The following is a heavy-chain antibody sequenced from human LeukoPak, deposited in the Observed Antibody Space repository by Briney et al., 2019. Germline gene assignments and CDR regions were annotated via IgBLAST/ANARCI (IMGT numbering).Heavy chain of an antibody. CDR1: GYTFTSYG. D-gene: IGHD5/OR15-5a*01. CDR3: VTKEWGYSVSPDGAFDI. CDR2: ISAYNGNT. V-gene: IGHV1-18*01. Sequence: GASVKVSCKASGYTFTSYGISWVRQAPGQGLEWMGWISAYNGNTNYAQKLQGRVTMTTDTSTSTAYMELRSLRSDDTAVYYCVTKEWGYSVSPDGAFDIWGQGTMVTVSS. J-gene: IGHJ3*02.